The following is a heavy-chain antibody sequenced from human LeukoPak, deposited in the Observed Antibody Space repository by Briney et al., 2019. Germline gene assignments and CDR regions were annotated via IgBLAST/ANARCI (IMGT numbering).Heavy chain of an antibody. J-gene: IGHJ6*03. CDR3: AREGTGSYMDV. Sequence: PRGSLRLSCAASGFTFSSYWMHWVRQAPGKRLVWVSRIRTDGTITTYADSVKGRFSISRDNAKNTLYLQVNSLRVEDTAVYYCAREGTGSYMDVWGKGTTVTVSS. CDR2: IRTDGTIT. V-gene: IGHV3-74*03. D-gene: IGHD1/OR15-1a*01. CDR1: GFTFSSYW.